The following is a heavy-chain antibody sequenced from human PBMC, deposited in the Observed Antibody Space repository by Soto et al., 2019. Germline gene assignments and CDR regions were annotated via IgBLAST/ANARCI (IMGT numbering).Heavy chain of an antibody. Sequence: QVQLQQWGAGLLKPSETLSLTCAVYGGSFSGYYWSWIRQPPGKGLEWIGEINHSGSTNYNPSLKRRVTISVDTSKNQFSLKLSSVTAADTAVYYCARGTASHGGGGYWGQGTLVTVSS. V-gene: IGHV4-34*01. CDR2: INHSGST. J-gene: IGHJ4*02. CDR3: ARGTASHGGGGY. CDR1: GGSFSGYY. D-gene: IGHD3-16*01.